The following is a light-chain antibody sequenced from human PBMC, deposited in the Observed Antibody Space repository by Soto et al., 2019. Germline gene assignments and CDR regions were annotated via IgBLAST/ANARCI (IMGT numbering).Light chain of an antibody. J-gene: IGKJ1*01. CDR1: QSVSSY. Sequence: EIVLTQSPATLSLSPGERATLSCRASQSVSSYLAWYQQKPGQAPRLLIYDASNRATGIPARFSGSGSGTDFTLTIRTIEPEDFAVYYCQQRSNWLSWTFGQGTKVEIK. CDR2: DAS. V-gene: IGKV3-11*01. CDR3: QQRSNWLSWT.